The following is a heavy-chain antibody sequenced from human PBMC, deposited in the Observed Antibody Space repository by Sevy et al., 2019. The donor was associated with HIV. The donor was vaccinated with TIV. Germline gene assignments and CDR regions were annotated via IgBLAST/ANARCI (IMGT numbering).Heavy chain of an antibody. CDR3: ARAHYQPQDYHFFDY. CDR1: GGSFSGYY. Sequence: SETLSLTCAVYGGSFSGYYWSWIRQPPGKGLEWIGEINHSGSTNYNPSLKSRVTISVDTSKNRFSLKLSSVTAADTAVYYCARAHYQPQDYHFFDYWGQGTLVTVSS. V-gene: IGHV4-34*01. J-gene: IGHJ4*02. D-gene: IGHD2-2*01. CDR2: INHSGST.